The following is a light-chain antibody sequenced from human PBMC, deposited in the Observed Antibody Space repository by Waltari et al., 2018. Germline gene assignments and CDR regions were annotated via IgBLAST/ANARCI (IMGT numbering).Light chain of an antibody. CDR2: WAS. J-gene: IGKJ1*01. Sequence: DTVLTQSPASLAVSLGERATINCKSSQSILYRGNNINSFAWYQQKPGQPPKLLISWASTRESGVPDRFSGSGSGTDFTLTITSLQAEDVAVYFCQQYSYPTWTFGQGTTVEIK. CDR1: QSILYRGNNINS. V-gene: IGKV4-1*01. CDR3: QQYSYPTWT.